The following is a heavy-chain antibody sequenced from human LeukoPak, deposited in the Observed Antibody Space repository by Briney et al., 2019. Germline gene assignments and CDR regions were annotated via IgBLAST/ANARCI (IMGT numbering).Heavy chain of an antibody. Sequence: GASAKVSCKASGYTFTGYYMHWVRQAPGQGLEWMGGIIPIFGTANYAQKFQGRVTITADESTSTAYMELSSLRSEDTAVYYCARAPFGSYGPRNYYYYYYMDVWGKGTTVTISS. CDR2: IIPIFGTA. CDR1: GYTFTGYY. J-gene: IGHJ6*03. CDR3: ARAPFGSYGPRNYYYYYYMDV. V-gene: IGHV1-69*13. D-gene: IGHD5-18*01.